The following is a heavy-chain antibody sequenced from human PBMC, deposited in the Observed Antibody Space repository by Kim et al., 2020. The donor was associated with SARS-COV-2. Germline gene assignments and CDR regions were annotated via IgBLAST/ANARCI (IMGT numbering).Heavy chain of an antibody. Sequence: GGSLRLSCAASGFTFSSYAMSWVRQAPGKGLEWVSAISGSGGSTYYADSVKGRFTISRDNSKNTLYLQMNSLRAEDTAVYYCATPRVLGYCAGGVCSDFDYWGQGTLVTVSS. J-gene: IGHJ4*02. CDR3: ATPRVLGYCAGGVCSDFDY. D-gene: IGHD2-8*02. CDR2: ISGSGGST. V-gene: IGHV3-23*01. CDR1: GFTFSSYA.